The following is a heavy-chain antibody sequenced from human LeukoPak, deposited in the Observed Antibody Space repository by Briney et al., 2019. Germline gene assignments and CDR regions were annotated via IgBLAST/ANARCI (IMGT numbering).Heavy chain of an antibody. Sequence: ASVKVSCKASGGTFSSYAISWVRQAPGQGLELMGGIIPIFGTANYAQKFQGRVTITTDESTSTAYMELSSLRSEDTAVYYCARDQGVAVAGPLTLSGWFDPWGQGTLVTVSS. CDR1: GGTFSSYA. CDR2: IIPIFGTA. V-gene: IGHV1-69*05. CDR3: ARDQGVAVAGPLTLSGWFDP. D-gene: IGHD6-19*01. J-gene: IGHJ5*02.